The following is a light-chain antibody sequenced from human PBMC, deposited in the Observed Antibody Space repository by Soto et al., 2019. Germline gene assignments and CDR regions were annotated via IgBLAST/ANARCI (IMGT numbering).Light chain of an antibody. Sequence: EIMMTQSPATLSVSPGERATLSCRASQSVSSNLAWYQQKPGQAPRLLIYGASTRATGIPARFSGSGSGTEFTLTISSLQSEDFAVYYCQQYNNWYTFGQGTKLEIQ. V-gene: IGKV3-15*01. J-gene: IGKJ2*01. CDR1: QSVSSN. CDR2: GAS. CDR3: QQYNNWYT.